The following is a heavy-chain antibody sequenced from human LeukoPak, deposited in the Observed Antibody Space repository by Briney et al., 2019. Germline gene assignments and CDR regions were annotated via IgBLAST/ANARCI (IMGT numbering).Heavy chain of an antibody. D-gene: IGHD3-16*02. CDR2: IKQDGSEK. CDR3: ARDSFGGVWGSYRLYSFGY. Sequence: QPGGSLRLSCAASGFTFSSYWMSWVRQAPGKGLEWVANIKQDGSEKYYVDSVKVRFTISRDNAKKSLYLQMNSLRAEDTAVYYCARDSFGGVWGSYRLYSFGYWGQGTLVTVSS. J-gene: IGHJ4*02. V-gene: IGHV3-7*01. CDR1: GFTFSSYW.